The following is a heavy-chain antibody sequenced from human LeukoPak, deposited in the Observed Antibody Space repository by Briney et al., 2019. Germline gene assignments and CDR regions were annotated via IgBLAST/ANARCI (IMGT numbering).Heavy chain of an antibody. J-gene: IGHJ4*02. CDR1: GFTFSSYE. CDR2: ISSSSSYI. V-gene: IGHV3-21*01. Sequence: PGGSLRLSCAASGFTFSSYEMNWVRQAPGKGLEWVSSISSSSSYIYYADSVKGRFTISRDNAKNSLYLQMNSLRAEDTAVYYCAREPQNVWDQRFDYWGQGTLVTVSS. D-gene: IGHD1-26*01. CDR3: AREPQNVWDQRFDY.